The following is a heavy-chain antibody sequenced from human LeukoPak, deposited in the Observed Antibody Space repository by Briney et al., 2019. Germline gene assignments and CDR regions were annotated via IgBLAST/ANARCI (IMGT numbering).Heavy chain of an antibody. CDR1: GFTFRSYG. Sequence: GGSLRLSCAASGFTFRSYGMSWVRQAPGKGLQWVSGITTSGGSTYYADSVKGRFTISRDNSKNTLYLQMNSLRAEDTALYYCAKDLIHYADYVDAFDIWGHGTMVTVSS. D-gene: IGHD4-17*01. CDR3: AKDLIHYADYVDAFDI. CDR2: ITTSGGST. J-gene: IGHJ3*02. V-gene: IGHV3-23*01.